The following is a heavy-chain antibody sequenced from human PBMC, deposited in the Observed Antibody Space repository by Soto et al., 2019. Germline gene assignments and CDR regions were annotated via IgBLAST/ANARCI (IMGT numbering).Heavy chain of an antibody. V-gene: IGHV3-7*03. CDR3: ARDLFEAARRGEYAFDI. J-gene: IGHJ3*02. D-gene: IGHD3-16*01. CDR2: IKQDGSEK. Sequence: GWSLSLSCAASAFTFSSYWMSWVRQAPGKGLEWVANIKQDGSEKYYVDSVKGRFTISRDNAKNSLYLQMNRLRAKDTAVYYCARDLFEAARRGEYAFDIWGQGSMVNVSS. CDR1: AFTFSSYW.